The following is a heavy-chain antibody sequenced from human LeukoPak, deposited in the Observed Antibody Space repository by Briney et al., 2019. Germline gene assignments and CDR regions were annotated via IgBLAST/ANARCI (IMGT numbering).Heavy chain of an antibody. CDR2: ISGSGNYI. CDR1: GFTFTSYT. D-gene: IGHD5-12*01. V-gene: IGHV3-21*01. J-gene: IGHJ4*02. CDR3: AREYFGYEIDY. Sequence: GGSLRLSCAASGFTFTSYTMNWVRQAPGKGLEWVSSISGSGNYIYYADSVKGRFTISRDDAKNSLYLQMNSLRAEDTAVYYCAREYFGYEIDYWGQGTLVTVSS.